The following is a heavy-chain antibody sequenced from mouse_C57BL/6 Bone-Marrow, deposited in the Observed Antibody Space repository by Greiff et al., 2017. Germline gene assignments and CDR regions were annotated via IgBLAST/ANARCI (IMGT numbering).Heavy chain of an antibody. CDR3: AMGRRRPGFAY. Sequence: EVHLVESGGGLVQPGGSLSLSCAASGFTFTDYYMSWVRQPPGKALEWLGFIRNKANGYTTEYSASVKGRFTISRNNSQSILYLQMNALIAEDSATYYCAMGRRRPGFAYWGQGTLVTVSA. V-gene: IGHV7-3*01. CDR1: GFTFTDYY. D-gene: IGHD4-1*01. J-gene: IGHJ3*01. CDR2: IRNKANGYTT.